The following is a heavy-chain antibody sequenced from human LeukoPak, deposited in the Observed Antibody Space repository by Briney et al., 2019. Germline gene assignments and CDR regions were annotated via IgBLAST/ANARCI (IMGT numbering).Heavy chain of an antibody. CDR3: ARVTYYYDSSGHSNDY. J-gene: IGHJ4*02. Sequence: PGGSLRLSCAASGFTFSSYAMHWVRQAPGKGLEWVALISYDGSSKYYPDSVKGRFTISRDNSKNTLYLQMNSLRADDTAVYYCARVTYYYDSSGHSNDYWGQGTLVTVSS. CDR2: ISYDGSSK. D-gene: IGHD3-22*01. CDR1: GFTFSSYA. V-gene: IGHV3-30-3*01.